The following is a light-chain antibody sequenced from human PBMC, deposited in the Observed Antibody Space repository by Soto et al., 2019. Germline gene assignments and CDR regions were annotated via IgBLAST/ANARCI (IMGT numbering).Light chain of an antibody. CDR1: SSDVGGYNY. V-gene: IGLV2-8*01. J-gene: IGLJ1*01. Sequence: QSVLTQPLSASGSPGQSVAISCTGTSSDVGGYNYVSWYQQHPGKAPKLMIYEVNKRPSGVPDRFSGSKSGNTASLTVSGLQAEDEADYYCSSYAGSSNVFGTGTKVTVL. CDR2: EVN. CDR3: SSYAGSSNV.